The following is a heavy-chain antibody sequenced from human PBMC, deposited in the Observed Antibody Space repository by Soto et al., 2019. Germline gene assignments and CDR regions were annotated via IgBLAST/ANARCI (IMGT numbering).Heavy chain of an antibody. CDR3: AYDFWSGYYSYSYYGMDV. Sequence: QVQLVQSGAEVKKPGSSVKVSCKASGGTFSSYAISWVRQAPGQGLEWMGGIIPIFGTANYAQKFQGRVTITADESTSTAYMELSSLRSEDTAVYYCAYDFWSGYYSYSYYGMDVWGQGTTVTVSS. D-gene: IGHD3-3*01. CDR1: GGTFSSYA. V-gene: IGHV1-69*12. CDR2: IIPIFGTA. J-gene: IGHJ6*02.